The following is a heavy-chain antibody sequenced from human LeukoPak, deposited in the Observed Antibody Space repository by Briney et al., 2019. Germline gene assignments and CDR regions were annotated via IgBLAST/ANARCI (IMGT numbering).Heavy chain of an antibody. CDR2: ISYDGSNK. CDR3: ARDLNYYGSGSPDY. J-gene: IGHJ4*02. D-gene: IGHD3-10*01. V-gene: IGHV3-30-3*01. CDR1: GFAFSSYA. Sequence: GGSLRLSCAASGFAFSSYAMHWVRQAPGKGLEWVAVISYDGSNKYYADSVKGRFTISRDNSKNTLYLQMNSLRAEDTAVYYCARDLNYYGSGSPDYWGQGTLVTVSS.